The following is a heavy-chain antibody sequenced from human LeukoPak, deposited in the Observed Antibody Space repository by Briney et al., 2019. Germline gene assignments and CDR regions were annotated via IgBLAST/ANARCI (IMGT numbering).Heavy chain of an antibody. V-gene: IGHV1-46*01. CDR2: INPSGGST. D-gene: IGHD3-10*01. CDR3: ARGVPAYGSGSYQVDY. Sequence: ASVKVSCKASGYTFTSYYMHWVRQAPGQGLEWMGIINPSGGSTSYAQKFQGRVTMTRDTSTSTVYMELSSLRSEDTAVYYCARGVPAYGSGSYQVDYWGQGTLVTVSS. CDR1: GYTFTSYY. J-gene: IGHJ4*02.